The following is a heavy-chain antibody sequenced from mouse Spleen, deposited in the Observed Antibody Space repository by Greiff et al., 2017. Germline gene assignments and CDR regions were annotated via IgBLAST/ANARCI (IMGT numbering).Heavy chain of an antibody. Sequence: EVQLQQSGPELVKPGASVKISCKASGYTFTDYYMNWVKQSHGKSLEWIGDINPNNGGTSYNQKFKGKATLTVDKSSSTAYMELRSLTSEDSAVYYCEYYGSSRSFAYWGQGTLVTVSA. CDR1: GYTFTDYY. CDR2: INPNNGGT. D-gene: IGHD1-1*01. V-gene: IGHV1-26*01. CDR3: EYYGSSRSFAY. J-gene: IGHJ3*01.